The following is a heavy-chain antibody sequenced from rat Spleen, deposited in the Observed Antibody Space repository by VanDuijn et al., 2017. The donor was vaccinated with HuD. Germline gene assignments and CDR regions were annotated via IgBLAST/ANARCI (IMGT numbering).Heavy chain of an antibody. CDR3: TAADNWYFDF. CDR1: GFTFSDYG. CDR2: IRSRPNNYAT. J-gene: IGHJ1*01. V-gene: IGHV10-5*01. Sequence: VQLMESGGGLVQPGRSLKLSCVASGFTFSDYGMNWIRQAPGKGLEWVARIRSRPNNYATYYADSVKGRFTISRDDSKSMVYLQMDNLKTEDTAMYYCTAADNWYFDFWGPGTMVTVSS.